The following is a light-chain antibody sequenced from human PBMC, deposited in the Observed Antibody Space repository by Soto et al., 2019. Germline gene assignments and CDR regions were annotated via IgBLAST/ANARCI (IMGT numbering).Light chain of an antibody. CDR1: SSDVARYNY. Sequence: QSVLTQPASVSASTGQSITISCTRTSSDVARYNYVSWYQQHPGKAPKLMIYDVSNRPSGVSNRFSGSKSGNTASLTISGLQAEDEADYYCGSYTSGNTLEVFGTGTKVTVL. CDR2: DVS. CDR3: GSYTSGNTLEV. V-gene: IGLV2-14*03. J-gene: IGLJ1*01.